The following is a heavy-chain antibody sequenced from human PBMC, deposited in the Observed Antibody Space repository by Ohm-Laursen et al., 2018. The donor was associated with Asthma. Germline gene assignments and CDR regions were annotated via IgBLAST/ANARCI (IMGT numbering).Heavy chain of an antibody. D-gene: IGHD3-22*01. V-gene: IGHV3-23*01. CDR3: AKDRPYYDSSPDY. CDR1: GFTFSSYG. CDR2: ISGSGGST. Sequence: SLRLSCAASGFTFSSYGMHWVRQAPGKGLEWVSAISGSGGSTYYADSVKGRFTISRDNSKNTLYLQMNSLRAEDTAVYYCAKDRPYYDSSPDYWGQGTLVTVSS. J-gene: IGHJ4*02.